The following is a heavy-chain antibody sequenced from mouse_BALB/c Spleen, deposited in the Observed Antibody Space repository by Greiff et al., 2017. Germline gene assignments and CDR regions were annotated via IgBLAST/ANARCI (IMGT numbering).Heavy chain of an antibody. CDR2: ILPGSGST. J-gene: IGHJ2*01. Sequence: QVQLQQSGAELMTPGASVTISCTATGYIFTSYWIEWVKQRPGHGLEWIGEILPGSGSTNYNEKFKGKATFTADTSSNTAYMQLSSLTSEDSAVYDWERSGRTVVATGGDWGQGTTLTVAA. D-gene: IGHD1-1*01. V-gene: IGHV1-9*01. CDR3: ERSGRTVVATGGD. CDR1: GYIFTSYW.